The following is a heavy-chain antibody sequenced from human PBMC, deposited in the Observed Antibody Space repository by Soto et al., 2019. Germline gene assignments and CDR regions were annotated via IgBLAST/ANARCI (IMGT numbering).Heavy chain of an antibody. V-gene: IGHV4-59*08. D-gene: IGHD2-2*01. CDR2: IYYSGST. Sequence: PSETLSLTCTVSGGSISSYYWSWIRQPPGKGLEWIGYIYYSGSTNYNPSLKSRVTISVDTSKNQFSLKLSSVTAADTAVYYCARLGWYCSSTSCYPNYFDYWGQGTLVTVSS. J-gene: IGHJ4*02. CDR1: GGSISSYY. CDR3: ARLGWYCSSTSCYPNYFDY.